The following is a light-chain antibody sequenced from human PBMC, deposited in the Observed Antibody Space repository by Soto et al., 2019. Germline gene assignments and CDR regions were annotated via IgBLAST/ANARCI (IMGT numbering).Light chain of an antibody. CDR1: QSISST. Sequence: EIVLTQSPATLSVSPGERATLSCRASQSISSTLAWYQQRPGQAPRLLIYGASTRATGIPARFSGSGSGTDFTLTISSLQSEDFAVYYCQQYNDFWTFGQGTKVEIK. CDR3: QQYNDFWT. CDR2: GAS. J-gene: IGKJ1*01. V-gene: IGKV3-15*01.